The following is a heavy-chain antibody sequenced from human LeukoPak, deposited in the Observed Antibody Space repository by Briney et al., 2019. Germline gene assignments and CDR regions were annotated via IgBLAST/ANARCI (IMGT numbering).Heavy chain of an antibody. Sequence: GGSLRLSWAASGFTFSSYSMNWFRQAPGKGLEWVSYISSSSSTIYYADSVKGRFTISRDNAKNSLYLQMNSLRDEDTAVYYCARETNDILTGFSSDYWGQGTLVTVSS. V-gene: IGHV3-48*02. D-gene: IGHD3-9*01. J-gene: IGHJ4*02. CDR3: ARETNDILTGFSSDY. CDR2: ISSSSSTI. CDR1: GFTFSSYS.